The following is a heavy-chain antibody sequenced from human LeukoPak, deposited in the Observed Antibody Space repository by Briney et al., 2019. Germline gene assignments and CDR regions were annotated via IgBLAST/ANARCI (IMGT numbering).Heavy chain of an antibody. CDR3: ARGTFGVVISPAYYYYGMDV. Sequence: GGSLRLSCAASGFIFSTYAMHWVRQAPGKGLEWVAVISSDGSNKYYADSVKGRFTLSRDNSKNTLYLQMNSLRAEDTAVYYCARGTFGVVISPAYYYYGMDVWGQGTTVTVSS. V-gene: IGHV3-30*04. CDR1: GFIFSTYA. D-gene: IGHD3-3*01. J-gene: IGHJ6*02. CDR2: ISSDGSNK.